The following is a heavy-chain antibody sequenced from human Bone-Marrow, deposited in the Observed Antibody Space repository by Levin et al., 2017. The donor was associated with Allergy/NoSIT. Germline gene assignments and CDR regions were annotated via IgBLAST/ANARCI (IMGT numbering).Heavy chain of an antibody. CDR2: IKSKTDGGTT. J-gene: IGHJ4*02. CDR3: TTGHRRKWLLLRGWLDKYYFDY. CDR1: GFTFSNAW. D-gene: IGHD3-22*01. Sequence: PGGSLRLSCAASGFTFSNAWMSWVRQAPGKGLEWVGRIKSKTDGGTTDYAAPVKGRFTISRDDSKNTLYLQMNSLKTEDTAVYYCTTGHRRKWLLLRGWLDKYYFDYWGQGTLVTVSS. V-gene: IGHV3-15*01.